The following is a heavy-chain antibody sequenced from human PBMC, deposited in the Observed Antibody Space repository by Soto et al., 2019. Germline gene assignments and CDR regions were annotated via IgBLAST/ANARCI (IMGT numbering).Heavy chain of an antibody. J-gene: IGHJ6*02. V-gene: IGHV1-69*13. CDR3: ARGMDARRSYYYYYGMDV. CDR1: GGTFSSYA. CDR2: IIPIFGTA. D-gene: IGHD6-6*01. Sequence: ASVKVSCKASGGTFSSYAISWVRQAPGQGLEWMGGIIPIFGTANYAQKFQGRVTITADESTSTAYMELSSLRSEDTAVYYCARGMDARRSYYYYYGMDVWGHGTTVTVSS.